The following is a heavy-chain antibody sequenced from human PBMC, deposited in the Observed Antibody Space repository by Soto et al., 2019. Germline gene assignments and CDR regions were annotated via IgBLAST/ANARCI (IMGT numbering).Heavy chain of an antibody. V-gene: IGHV1-69*01. CDR3: ARGSDYYDIRTPFDY. CDR2: IIPIFGTA. D-gene: IGHD3-22*01. Sequence: QVQLVQSGAGVKKPGYSVKVSCKASGGTFSSYAISWVRQAPGQGLEWMGGIIPIFGTANYAEKFQGRVTITAAESTSTAYMELSSLRSEDTVVYYCARGSDYYDIRTPFDYWGQGTLVTVSS. CDR1: GGTFSSYA. J-gene: IGHJ4*02.